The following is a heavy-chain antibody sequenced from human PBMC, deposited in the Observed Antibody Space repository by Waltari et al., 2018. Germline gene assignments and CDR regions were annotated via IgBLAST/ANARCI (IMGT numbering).Heavy chain of an antibody. V-gene: IGHV4-4*02. CDR3: ARNGGGGGSDY. CDR1: GVSIVSFNW. CDR2: ISHNGNT. J-gene: IGHJ4*01. Sequence: QVQLQESGPGLVKPAGTLSLTCAVSGVSIVSFNWWSWVRQSPGKGLVWIGEISHNGNTHSNPSLKGRVTMSVDMSKNEFSLTLASVTAEDTAIYYCARNGGGGGSDYWGHGTVVNVSS. D-gene: IGHD1-26*01.